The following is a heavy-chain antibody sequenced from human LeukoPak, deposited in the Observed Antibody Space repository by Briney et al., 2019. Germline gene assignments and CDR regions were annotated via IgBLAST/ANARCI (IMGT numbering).Heavy chain of an antibody. D-gene: IGHD3-3*02. J-gene: IGHJ4*02. CDR1: GLSISDTTYY. CDR2: VYHTGSN. V-gene: IGHV4-39*07. Sequence: SETLSLTCSVSGLSISDTTYYCRWIRQAPAKGPEWIGCVYHTGSNYYNPSLQSQVTISVDTSKNQFSLKMSSVTAADTALYYCARDRRLASYDYWGQGTLVSVSS. CDR3: ARDRRLASYDY.